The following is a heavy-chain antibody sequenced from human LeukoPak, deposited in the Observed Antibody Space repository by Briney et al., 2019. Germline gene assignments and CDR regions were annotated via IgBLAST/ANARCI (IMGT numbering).Heavy chain of an antibody. CDR3: ARDRGYSYGYPRGSGFFDY. CDR2: IKQDGSEK. J-gene: IGHJ4*02. D-gene: IGHD5-18*01. V-gene: IGHV3-7*01. Sequence: PGGSLRLSCVASGFTFSRHGMNWVRQAPGKGLEWVANIKQDGSEKYYVDSVKGRFTISRDNAKNSLYLQMNSLRAEDTAVYYCARDRGYSYGYPRGSGFFDYWGQGTLVTVSS. CDR1: GFTFSRHG.